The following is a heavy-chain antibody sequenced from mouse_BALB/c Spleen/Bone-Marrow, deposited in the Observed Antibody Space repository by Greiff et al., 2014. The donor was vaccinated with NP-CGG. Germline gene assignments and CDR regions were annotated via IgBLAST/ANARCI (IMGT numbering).Heavy chain of an antibody. CDR1: GYTFTSYW. V-gene: IGHV1-7*01. J-gene: IGHJ2*01. Sequence: QVQLKQSGAELAKPGASVKMSCKASGYTFTSYWMHWVKQRPGQGLERIGYINPSTGYTEYNQKFKDKATLTADKSSSTAYMQLSSLTSEDSAVYYCARSRTGTYFDYWGQGTTLTVSS. CDR3: ARSRTGTYFDY. CDR2: INPSTGYT. D-gene: IGHD4-1*01.